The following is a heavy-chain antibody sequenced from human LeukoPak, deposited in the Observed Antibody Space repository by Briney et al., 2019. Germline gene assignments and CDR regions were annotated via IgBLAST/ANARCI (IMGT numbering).Heavy chain of an antibody. CDR3: ASHKGAGNFDY. V-gene: IGHV4-4*09. J-gene: IGHJ4*02. CDR1: GGSISTYY. CDR2: IYASVST. D-gene: IGHD1-26*01. Sequence: PSETLSLTCTVSGGSISTYYWSWIRQPPGKGLEWIGYIYASVSTNYNPSLKSRVTISVDTSKNQFSLKLSSVTAADTAVYYCASHKGAGNFDYWGQGTLVTVSS.